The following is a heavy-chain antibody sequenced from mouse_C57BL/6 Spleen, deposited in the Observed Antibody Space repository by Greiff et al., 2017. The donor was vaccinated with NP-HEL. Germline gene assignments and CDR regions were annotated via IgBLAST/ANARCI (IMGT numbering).Heavy chain of an antibody. CDR1: GYTFTSYW. CDR2: IDTSASET. D-gene: IGHD1-1*01. V-gene: IGHV1-52*01. J-gene: IGHJ4*01. Sequence: VQLQQSGAELVRPGSSVKLSCKASGYTFTSYWMHWVKQRPIQGLEWIGNIDTSASETNYNQKFKDNATLTVDKSSSTAYMQLSSLTSDDSAVYYCARGGDYYGSSYPYAMDYWGQGTSVTVSS. CDR3: ARGGDYYGSSYPYAMDY.